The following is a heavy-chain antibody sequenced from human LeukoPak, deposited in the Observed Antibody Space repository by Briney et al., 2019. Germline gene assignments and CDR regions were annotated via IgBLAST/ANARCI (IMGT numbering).Heavy chain of an antibody. J-gene: IGHJ4*02. V-gene: IGHV4-34*01. Sequence: PSETLSLTCAVYGGSFSGYYWSWIRQPPGKGLEWIGEINHSGSTNYNPSLKSRVIISVDTSKNQFSLKLSSVTAADTAVYYCASSEYYDFWSGYYTFDYWGQGTLVTVSS. D-gene: IGHD3-3*01. CDR2: INHSGST. CDR3: ASSEYYDFWSGYYTFDY. CDR1: GGSFSGYY.